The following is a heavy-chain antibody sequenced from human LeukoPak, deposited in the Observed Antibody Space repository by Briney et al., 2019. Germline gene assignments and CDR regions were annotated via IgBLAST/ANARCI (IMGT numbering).Heavy chain of an antibody. CDR2: TYYRSKWYN. CDR1: GDSVSSNIAA. V-gene: IGHV6-1*01. CDR3: ARDGSSSSFDY. D-gene: IGHD6-6*01. J-gene: IGHJ4*02. Sequence: SQTLPLTCLICGDSVSSNIAAWNWIRKSPSRALEGLGRTYYRSKWYNNHAVSVKSRITINPDTSKNQLSLQLNSVTPEDTAVYYCARDGSSSSFDYWGQGTLVTVSS.